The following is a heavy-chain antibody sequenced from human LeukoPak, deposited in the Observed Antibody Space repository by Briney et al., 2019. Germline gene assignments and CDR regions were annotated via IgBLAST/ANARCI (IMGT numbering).Heavy chain of an antibody. Sequence: PSETLSLTCVVSGASFRSNSYSWGWVRQPPGKGLEWIGTMFERMSTYYSPSLKSRVTMSVDTSKNHFSLNLNSVTAADTAVYYCARDRYSYFDSSGYSLTTYAMDVWGQGTTVIVSS. CDR3: ARDRYSYFDSSGYSLTTYAMDV. D-gene: IGHD3-22*01. J-gene: IGHJ6*02. CDR2: MFERMST. V-gene: IGHV4-39*07. CDR1: GASFRSNSYS.